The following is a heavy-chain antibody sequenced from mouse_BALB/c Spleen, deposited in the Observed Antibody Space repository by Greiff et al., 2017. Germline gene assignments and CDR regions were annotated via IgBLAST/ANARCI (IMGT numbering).Heavy chain of an antibody. CDR1: GFTFSSYT. Sequence: EVNVVESGGGLVQPGGSLKLSCAASGFTFSSYTMSWVRQTPEKRLEWVAYISNGGGSTYYPDTVKGRFTISRDNAKNTLYLQMSSLKSEDTAMYYCARHDGNSYYAMDYWGQGTSVTVSS. V-gene: IGHV5-12-2*01. J-gene: IGHJ4*01. CDR3: ARHDGNSYYAMDY. CDR2: ISNGGGST. D-gene: IGHD2-1*01.